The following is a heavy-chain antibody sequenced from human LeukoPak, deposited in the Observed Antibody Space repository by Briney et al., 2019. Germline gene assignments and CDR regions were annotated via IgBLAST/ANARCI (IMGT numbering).Heavy chain of an antibody. J-gene: IGHJ4*02. CDR3: AKGYSGSSYYFDF. Sequence: PSETLSLTCTVSGGSISSYYWSWIRQPPGKGLEWIGYIYYSGGTNYNPSLKSRVTISVDTSKNQFSLKLSSVTAADTAVYYCAKGYSGSSYYFDFWGQGTLVTVSS. V-gene: IGHV4-59*01. D-gene: IGHD1-26*01. CDR1: GGSISSYY. CDR2: IYYSGGT.